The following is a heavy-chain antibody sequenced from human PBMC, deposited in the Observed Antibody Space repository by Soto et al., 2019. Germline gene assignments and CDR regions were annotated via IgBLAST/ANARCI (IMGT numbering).Heavy chain of an antibody. Sequence: GGSLRLSCAASGFTFSNAWMSWVRQAPGKGLEWVGRIKSKTDGGTTDYAAPVKGRFTISRDDSKNTLYLQMNSLKTEVTAVYYCTDLGYCSSTSCYPTGIDVWGQGTPVTVSS. V-gene: IGHV3-15*01. CDR2: IKSKTDGGTT. CDR1: GFTFSNAW. J-gene: IGHJ6*02. CDR3: TDLGYCSSTSCYPTGIDV. D-gene: IGHD2-2*01.